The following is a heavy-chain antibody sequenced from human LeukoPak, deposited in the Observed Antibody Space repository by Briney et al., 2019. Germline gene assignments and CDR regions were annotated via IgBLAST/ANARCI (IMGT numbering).Heavy chain of an antibody. CDR2: IVVGSGNT. Sequence: GASVKVSCKASGYTFTSYDINWVRQATGQGLEWMGWIVVGSGNTNYAQNFQERVTITRDMSTSTAYMELSSLRSEDTAVYSCTADPYYDSSGPPRWFDPWGQGTLVTVSS. CDR3: TADPYYDSSGPPRWFDP. J-gene: IGHJ5*02. D-gene: IGHD3-22*01. V-gene: IGHV1-58*02. CDR1: GYTFTSYD.